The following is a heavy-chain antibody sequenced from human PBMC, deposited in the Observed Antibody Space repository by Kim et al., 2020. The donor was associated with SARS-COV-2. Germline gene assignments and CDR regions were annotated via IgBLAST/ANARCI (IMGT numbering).Heavy chain of an antibody. CDR3: ARGGDPGIGY. D-gene: IGHD2-21*02. Sequence: ASVKVSCKASGYTFSNYAIHWVRQAPGQRLECMGWIIGGNGNTYYSPKFQGRVTFTRDTSATTAYMELSSLRSEDTAVYYCARGGDPGIGYWGQGTLVTVSS. J-gene: IGHJ4*02. V-gene: IGHV1-3*01. CDR2: IIGGNGNT. CDR1: GYTFSNYA.